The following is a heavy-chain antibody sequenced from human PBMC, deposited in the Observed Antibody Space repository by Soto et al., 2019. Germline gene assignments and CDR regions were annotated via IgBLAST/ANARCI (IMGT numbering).Heavy chain of an antibody. D-gene: IGHD3-9*01. Sequence: VGSLRLSCAASGFTFSSYAMHWVRQAPGKGLEWVAVISYDGSNKYYADSVKGRFTISRDNSKNTLYLQMNSLRAEDTAVYYCARGGGSILTGYPTDYWGQGTLVTVS. J-gene: IGHJ4*02. CDR2: ISYDGSNK. CDR3: ARGGGSILTGYPTDY. V-gene: IGHV3-30-3*01. CDR1: GFTFSSYA.